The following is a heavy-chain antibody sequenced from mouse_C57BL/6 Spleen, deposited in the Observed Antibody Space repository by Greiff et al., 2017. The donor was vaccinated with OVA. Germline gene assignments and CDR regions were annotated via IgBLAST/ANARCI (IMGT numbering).Heavy chain of an antibody. D-gene: IGHD2-5*01. CDR1: GFTFSDYG. CDR3: ARDYYSNYLFDY. CDR2: ISSGSSTI. J-gene: IGHJ2*01. Sequence: EVKLMESGGGLVKPGGSLKLSCAASGFTFSDYGMHWVRQAPEKGLEWVAYISSGSSTIYYEDTVKGRFTISRDNAKNTLFLQMTSLRSEDTAMYYCARDYYSNYLFDYWGQGTTLTVSS. V-gene: IGHV5-17*01.